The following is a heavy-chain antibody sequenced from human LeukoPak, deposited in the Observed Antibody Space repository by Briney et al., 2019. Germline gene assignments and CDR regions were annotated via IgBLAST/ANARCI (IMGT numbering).Heavy chain of an antibody. D-gene: IGHD3-9*01. CDR1: GYTFTGYY. CDR3: ARDLLRYFDWLSPFDY. CDR2: INPNSGGT. V-gene: IGHV1-2*02. Sequence: GASVKVSCKASGYTFTGYYMHWVRQAPGQGLEWMGWINPNSGGTNYAQKFQGRVTMTTDTSTSTAYMELRSLRSDDTAVYYCARDLLRYFDWLSPFDYWGQGTLVTVSS. J-gene: IGHJ4*02.